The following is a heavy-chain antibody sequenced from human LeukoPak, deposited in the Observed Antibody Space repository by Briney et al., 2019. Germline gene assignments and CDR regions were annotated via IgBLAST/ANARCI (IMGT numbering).Heavy chain of an antibody. V-gene: IGHV3-7*04. CDR3: ARGGSCPDY. Sequence: PGGSLRPSCAASGFTFSSYWMSWVRQAPGKGLEWVANMKQDGSAKNYVDSVKGRFTISRDNAKNSLYLQMNSLSTEDTAVYYCARGGSCPDYWGQGTLVTVSP. CDR1: GFTFSSYW. J-gene: IGHJ4*02. D-gene: IGHD1-26*01. CDR2: MKQDGSAK.